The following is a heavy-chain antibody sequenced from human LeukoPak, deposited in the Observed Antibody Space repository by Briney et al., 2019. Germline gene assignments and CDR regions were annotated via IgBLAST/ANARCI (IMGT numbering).Heavy chain of an antibody. J-gene: IGHJ4*02. D-gene: IGHD2-2*01. CDR3: AKIRYCSSTSCYPTFDY. Sequence: PGRSLRLSCAASGFTFSSYAMSWVRQAPGKGLEWVSAISGSGGSTYYADSVKGRFTISRDNSKNTLYLQMNSLRAEDTAVYYCAKIRYCSSTSCYPTFDYWGQGTLVTVSS. V-gene: IGHV3-23*01. CDR1: GFTFSSYA. CDR2: ISGSGGST.